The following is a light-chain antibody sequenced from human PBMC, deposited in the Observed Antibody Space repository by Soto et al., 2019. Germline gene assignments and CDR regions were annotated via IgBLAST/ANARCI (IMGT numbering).Light chain of an antibody. CDR3: QQYNTYPLT. V-gene: IGKV1-5*03. Sequence: DIQMTQSPSTLSASVGDRVTITCRASQSISTWLAWYQQKPGKAPKLVIYKASSLESGGPSRFSGSGSGTEFTLTIRSLQPEDFATYYCQQYNTYPLTFGGGTKVEIK. CDR1: QSISTW. CDR2: KAS. J-gene: IGKJ4*01.